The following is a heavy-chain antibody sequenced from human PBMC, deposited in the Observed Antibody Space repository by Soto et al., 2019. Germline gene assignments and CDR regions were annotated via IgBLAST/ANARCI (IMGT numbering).Heavy chain of an antibody. CDR3: AHVNLRWLDWVLPN. Sequence: GLDLEWLALIYWDDEKRYNPALNSRLTITKDTSKNQVALTMTNMDPEDTATYSCAHVNLRWLDWVLPNWGRGTLVTVSS. CDR2: IYWDDEK. J-gene: IGHJ4*02. V-gene: IGHV2-5*02. D-gene: IGHD3-9*01.